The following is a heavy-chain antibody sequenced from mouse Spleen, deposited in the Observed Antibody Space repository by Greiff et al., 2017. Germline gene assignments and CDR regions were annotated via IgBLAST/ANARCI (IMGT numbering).Heavy chain of an antibody. CDR3: ASSMAGGDYYAMDY. D-gene: IGHD1-1*02. J-gene: IGHJ4*01. V-gene: IGHV1-82*01. CDR2: IYPGDGDT. CDR1: GYAFSSSW. Sequence: VKLVESGPELVKPGASVKISCKASGYAFSSSWMNWVKQRPGKGLEWIGRIYPGDGDTNYNGKFKGKATLTADKSSSTAYMQLSSLTSEDSAVYFCASSMAGGDYYAMDYWGQGTSVTVSS.